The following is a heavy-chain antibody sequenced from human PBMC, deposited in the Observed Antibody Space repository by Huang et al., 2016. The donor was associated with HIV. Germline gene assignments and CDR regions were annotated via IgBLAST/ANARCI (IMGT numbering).Heavy chain of an antibody. V-gene: IGHV1-2*02. J-gene: IGHJ4*02. CDR1: GYTFTDSN. CDR2: TNPKRGGT. D-gene: IGHD6-6*01. Sequence: QVQLVQSGAEVKNPGASVRVSCKASGYTFTDSNIHWVRQAPGQGIEGMGWTNPKRGGTSYAQRVQGRITMTRDTTSSTVHMDRRRIQSDDTAVYFCARDWSFGSSTSPADWGQGTLVTVSS. CDR3: ARDWSFGSSTSPAD.